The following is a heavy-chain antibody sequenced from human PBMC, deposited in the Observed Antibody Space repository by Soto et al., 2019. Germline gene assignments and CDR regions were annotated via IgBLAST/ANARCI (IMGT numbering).Heavy chain of an antibody. J-gene: IGHJ4*02. Sequence: LRLSCAASGFTFSSYWMHWVRQAPGKGLVWVSRINSDGSSTSYADSVKGRFTISRDNAKNTLYLQMNSLRAEDTAVYYCARDPYSYGFFDYWGQGTLVTVSS. CDR1: GFTFSSYW. V-gene: IGHV3-74*01. CDR3: ARDPYSYGFFDY. CDR2: INSDGSST. D-gene: IGHD5-18*01.